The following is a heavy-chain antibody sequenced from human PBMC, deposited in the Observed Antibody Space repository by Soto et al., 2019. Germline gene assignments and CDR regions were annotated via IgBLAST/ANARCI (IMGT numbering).Heavy chain of an antibody. D-gene: IGHD1-1*01. Sequence: QVHLVQSGAEVKKPGASVKVSCKGSGYGFTTYGITWVRQAPGQGLEWMAWISAHNGNTNYAQKLQGRVTVNRDTSTSTAYMELRRLRSDDTAVYYCTGGRYGDYWGQGALVTVSS. V-gene: IGHV1-18*01. CDR1: GYGFTTYG. CDR2: ISAHNGNT. J-gene: IGHJ4*02. CDR3: TGGRYGDY.